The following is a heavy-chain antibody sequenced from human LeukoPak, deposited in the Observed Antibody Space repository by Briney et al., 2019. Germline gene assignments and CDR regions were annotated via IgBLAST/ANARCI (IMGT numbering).Heavy chain of an antibody. CDR1: GFTFSSYA. V-gene: IGHV3-23*01. Sequence: RPGGSLRLSCAASGFTFSSYAMSWVRQAPGKGLEWVSAISGSGGSTYYVDSVKGRFTISRDNSKNTLYLQMNSLRAEDTAVYYCAKDGLYSYGLAPIDYWGQGTLVTVSS. J-gene: IGHJ4*02. CDR3: AKDGLYSYGLAPIDY. D-gene: IGHD5-18*01. CDR2: ISGSGGST.